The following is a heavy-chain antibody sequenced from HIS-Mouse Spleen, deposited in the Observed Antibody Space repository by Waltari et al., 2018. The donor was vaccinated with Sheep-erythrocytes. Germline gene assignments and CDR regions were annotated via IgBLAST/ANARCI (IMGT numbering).Heavy chain of an antibody. D-gene: IGHD1-7*01. CDR1: GGTFSSYA. J-gene: IGHJ3*02. Sequence: QVQLVQSGAEVKKPGSSVKVSCKASGGTFSSYAISWVRQAPGQGLEWMGRISPILSIANCAQKCQGRVTITADKSTSTAYMERSSLRSEDTAVYYCARDSAITGTFDAFDIWGQGTMVTVSS. V-gene: IGHV1-69*04. CDR3: ARDSAITGTFDAFDI. CDR2: ISPILSIA.